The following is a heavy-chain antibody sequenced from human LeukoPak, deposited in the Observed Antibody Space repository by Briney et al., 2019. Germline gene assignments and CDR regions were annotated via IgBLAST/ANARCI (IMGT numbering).Heavy chain of an antibody. CDR2: IYSGDRT. CDR3: ARDVRKQGLWS. CDR1: GFAVSTNY. V-gene: IGHV3-66*01. J-gene: IGHJ4*02. D-gene: IGHD3-10*01. Sequence: GGSLTLACSAAGFAVSTNYMILLRQAPGRGLEWVSIIYSGDRTDYADSLQGRFTISRDTSKNTLYLQMISLRAEDTAVYYCARDVRKQGLWSWGQGTLVNVSS.